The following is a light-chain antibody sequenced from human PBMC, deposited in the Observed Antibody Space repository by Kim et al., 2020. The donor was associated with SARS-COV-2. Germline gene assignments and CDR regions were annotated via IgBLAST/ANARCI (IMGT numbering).Light chain of an antibody. J-gene: IGLJ3*02. V-gene: IGLV3-1*01. CDR1: KLGDKY. CDR3: QAWDSSTGV. Sequence: VSPGQTARIPCSGDKLGDKYACWYQQKPGQSPVLVIYQDSKRPSGIPERFSGSNSGNTATLTISGTQAMDEADYYCQAWDSSTGVFGGGTQLTVL. CDR2: QDS.